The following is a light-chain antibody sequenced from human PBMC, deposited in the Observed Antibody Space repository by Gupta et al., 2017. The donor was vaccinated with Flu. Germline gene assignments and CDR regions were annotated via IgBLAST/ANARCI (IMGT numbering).Light chain of an antibody. CDR3: LHSYGGGGV. J-gene: IGLJ3*02. V-gene: IGLV7-46*01. CDR1: TGAVTSGHY. CDR2: DTS. Sequence: QSWVTQAPSLTVSPGGTVTLTFGSSTGAVTSGHYPYWFQQKPGQAPRTLIYDTSNRHSWTPARFSGSLRGGKAGQTLSGAQHEDEAEDYCLHSYGGGGVFGGGTKLTVL.